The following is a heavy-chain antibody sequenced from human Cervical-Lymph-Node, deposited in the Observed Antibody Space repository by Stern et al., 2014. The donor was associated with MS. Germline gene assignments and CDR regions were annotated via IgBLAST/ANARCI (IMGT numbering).Heavy chain of an antibody. Sequence: EVQLVESGGGLIQPGGSLRLSCAAPGFTVSNNYMSWVRQAPGTGLEWVSLIYTDDSTYSAGSVKGRFTISRDSSKNKLFLQMNSLRAEDTAVYYCARAIFGVNTAAMAPDAFDTWGQGTMVTVSS. CDR1: GFTVSNNY. CDR2: IYTDDST. V-gene: IGHV3-53*01. D-gene: IGHD3-3*01. J-gene: IGHJ3*02. CDR3: ARAIFGVNTAAMAPDAFDT.